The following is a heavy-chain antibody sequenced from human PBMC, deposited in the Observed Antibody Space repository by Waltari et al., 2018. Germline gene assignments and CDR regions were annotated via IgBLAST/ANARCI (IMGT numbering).Heavy chain of an antibody. J-gene: IGHJ4*02. D-gene: IGHD2-8*01. Sequence: EVQLVESGGGLVQPGGSLRLSCAASVFSFSIYYMDWVRQAPGKGLEWVAHIKQDGSEKYYADSVKGRFTISRDNADNSLYLQMNNLRVEDTAVYYCAREDNGGPDYWGQGTLVTVSS. CDR1: VFSFSIYY. CDR2: IKQDGSEK. V-gene: IGHV3-7*03. CDR3: AREDNGGPDY.